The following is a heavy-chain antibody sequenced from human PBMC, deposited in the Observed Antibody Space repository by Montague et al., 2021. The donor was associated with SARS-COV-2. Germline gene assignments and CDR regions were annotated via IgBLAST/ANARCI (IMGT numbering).Heavy chain of an antibody. CDR1: GGSINSDY. CDR2: IYYRGST. V-gene: IGHV4-59*01. J-gene: IGHJ5*02. D-gene: IGHD5-24*01. CDR3: AREDRWNWFDP. Sequence: SETLSLTRTVSGGSINSDYWSWIRQPPGKGLEWIGYIYYRGSTNYNPSLKSRVTISVDTSKNQFSLKLISVTAADTAVYYCAREDRWNWFDPWGQGILVTVSS.